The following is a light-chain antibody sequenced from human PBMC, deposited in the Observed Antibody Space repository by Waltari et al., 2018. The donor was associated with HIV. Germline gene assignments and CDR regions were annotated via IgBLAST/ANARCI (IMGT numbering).Light chain of an antibody. V-gene: IGLV2-14*01. Sequence: QSALTQTASVSGSPGQSITISCTGTSSDVGGYNYVSWYQQHPGKAPKRMIYEVSKRPSGVSNRFSGSNSGNTASLTISGLQAEDEADYYCSSYTSSSTPYVFGTGTKVTVL. CDR1: SSDVGGYNY. J-gene: IGLJ1*01. CDR3: SSYTSSSTPYV. CDR2: EVS.